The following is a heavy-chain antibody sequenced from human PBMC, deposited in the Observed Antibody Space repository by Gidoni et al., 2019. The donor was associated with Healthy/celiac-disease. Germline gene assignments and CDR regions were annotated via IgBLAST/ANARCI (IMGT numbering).Heavy chain of an antibody. D-gene: IGHD1-26*01. Sequence: QVQLVESGGGVVQPGRSLRLSCAASGFPFSSYAMHWVRQAPGKGLEWVAVISYDGSNKYYADSVKGRFTISRDNSKNTLYLQMNSLRAEDTAVYYCARGWELLHYFDYWGQGTLVTVSS. CDR3: ARGWELLHYFDY. V-gene: IGHV3-30-3*01. CDR1: GFPFSSYA. CDR2: ISYDGSNK. J-gene: IGHJ4*02.